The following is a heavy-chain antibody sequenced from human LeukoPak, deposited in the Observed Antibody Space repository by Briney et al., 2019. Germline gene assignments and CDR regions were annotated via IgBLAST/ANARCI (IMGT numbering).Heavy chain of an antibody. CDR1: GFTFTNAW. Sequence: GGSLRLSCAASGFTFTNAWMDWVRQAPGKGLEWVGRKSRPDGGTTDYAAPVKGRFTISRDDSKNTLYLHMNSLKTEDTAVYYCITVYDSVANWGQGTLVTVPS. V-gene: IGHV3-15*01. CDR3: ITVYDSVAN. CDR2: KSRPDGGTT. J-gene: IGHJ4*02. D-gene: IGHD5-12*01.